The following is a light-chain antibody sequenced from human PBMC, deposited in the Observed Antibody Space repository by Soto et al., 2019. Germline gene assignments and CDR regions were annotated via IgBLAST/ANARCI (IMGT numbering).Light chain of an antibody. V-gene: IGKV1-39*01. CDR2: AAS. CDR3: QESQRT. Sequence: DIQMTQSPSSLSASVGDRVTITCRASQSISNYLNWYQQKPGKAPKLLIYAASSLQSGVPSRFSCSGSGTDFTFTISSLQPDDFATYYCQESQRTFGQGTKVEIK. CDR1: QSISNY. J-gene: IGKJ1*01.